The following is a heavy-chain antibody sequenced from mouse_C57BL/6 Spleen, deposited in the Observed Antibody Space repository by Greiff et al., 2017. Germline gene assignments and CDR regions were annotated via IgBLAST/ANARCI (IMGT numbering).Heavy chain of an antibody. V-gene: IGHV1-53*01. CDR2: INPSNGGT. CDR1: GYTFTSYW. Sequence: VQLQQPGTELVQPGASVKLSCKASGYTFTSYWMHWVKQRPGQGLEWIGNINPSNGGTNYNEKFKSKATLTVDKSSSTAYMQLSSLTSEDSAVYDCAKEGVLRSYFDYWGQGTTLTVSS. J-gene: IGHJ2*01. CDR3: AKEGVLRSYFDY. D-gene: IGHD1-1*01.